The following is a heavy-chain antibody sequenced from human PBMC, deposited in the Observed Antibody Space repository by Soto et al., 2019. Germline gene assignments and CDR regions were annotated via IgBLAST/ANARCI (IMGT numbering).Heavy chain of an antibody. V-gene: IGHV3-21*01. CDR2: ISSSSSYI. CDR3: ARGGDVLLWFGELSHYYYYGMDV. D-gene: IGHD3-10*01. CDR1: GFTFSSYS. Sequence: EVQLVESGGGLVKPGGSLRLSCAASGFTFSSYSMNWVRQAPGKGLEWVSSISSSSSYIYYADSVKGRFTISRDNAKNSLYLQRNSLRAEDTAVYYCARGGDVLLWFGELSHYYYYGMDVWGPGTTVPVSS. J-gene: IGHJ6*02.